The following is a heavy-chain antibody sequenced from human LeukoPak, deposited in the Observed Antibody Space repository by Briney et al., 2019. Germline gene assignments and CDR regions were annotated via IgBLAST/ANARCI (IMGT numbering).Heavy chain of an antibody. D-gene: IGHD3-10*01. CDR3: ARDRQRSFDY. Sequence: PSETLSLTCTVSGYSISSGYYWGWIRQPPGKGLEWIGSIYHSGSTYYNPSLKSRVTVSVDTSKNQFSLKLSSVTAADTAVYYCARDRQRSFDYWGQGTLVTVSS. V-gene: IGHV4-38-2*02. CDR1: GYSISSGYY. J-gene: IGHJ4*02. CDR2: IYHSGST.